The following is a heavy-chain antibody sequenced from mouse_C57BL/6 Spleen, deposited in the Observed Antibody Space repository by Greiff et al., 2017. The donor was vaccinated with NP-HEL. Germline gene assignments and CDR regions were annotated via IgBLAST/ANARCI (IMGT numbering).Heavy chain of an antibody. CDR3: ATSTMVKWYCDV. V-gene: IGHV1-55*01. J-gene: IGHJ1*03. CDR1: GYTFTSYW. Sequence: QVQLQQPGAELVKPGASVKMSCKASGYTFTSYWITWVKQRPGQGLEWIGDIYPGSGSTNYNEKFKSKATLTVDTSSSTAYMQLSSLTSEDSAVYYCATSTMVKWYCDVWGTGTTVTVSS. D-gene: IGHD2-2*01. CDR2: IYPGSGST.